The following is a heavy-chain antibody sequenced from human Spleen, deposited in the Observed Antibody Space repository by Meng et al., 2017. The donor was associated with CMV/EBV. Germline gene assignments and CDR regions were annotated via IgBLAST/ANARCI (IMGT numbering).Heavy chain of an antibody. CDR1: GFTFSSYA. D-gene: IGHD2-2*01. CDR2: VSYDGTNK. J-gene: IGHJ4*02. Sequence: GGSLRLSCAASGFTFSSYAMSWVRQAPGKGLEWVAVVSYDGTNKYYADSVKGRFTISRDNSKNTLYLQMNSLRDEDTAVYYCARAGCRTYQVDYWGQGTQVTVSS. V-gene: IGHV3-30-3*01. CDR3: ARAGCRTYQVDY.